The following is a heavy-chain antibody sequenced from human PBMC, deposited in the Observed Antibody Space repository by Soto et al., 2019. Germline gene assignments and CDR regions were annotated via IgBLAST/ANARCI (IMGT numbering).Heavy chain of an antibody. V-gene: IGHV3-53*03. D-gene: IGHD2-2*01. CDR3: VRTSSY. Sequence: EVQLVASGGGLIQPGGSLRLSCAASGFAVNSNYMSWVRQPPGKGLEWATVLFGGGTTNYSDSVKGRFTISRDNSKNTVFLKMNSLRAEDTAVYYCVRTSSYWGQGVRVIVSS. CDR2: LFGGGTT. CDR1: GFAVNSNY. J-gene: IGHJ4*02.